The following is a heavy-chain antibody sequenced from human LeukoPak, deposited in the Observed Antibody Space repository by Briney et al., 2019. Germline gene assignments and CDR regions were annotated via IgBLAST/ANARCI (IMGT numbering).Heavy chain of an antibody. Sequence: SVKLSCKASGGTFSSYAISWVRQAPGQGLEWMGGIIPIFGAANYAQKFQGRVTITADESTSTAYMELSSLRSEDTAVYYCARVPRKSTKIMGALFEYWAQGTLVPVSS. J-gene: IGHJ4*02. CDR1: GGTFSSYA. CDR3: ARVPRKSTKIMGALFEY. D-gene: IGHD1-26*01. CDR2: IIPIFGAA. V-gene: IGHV1-69*01.